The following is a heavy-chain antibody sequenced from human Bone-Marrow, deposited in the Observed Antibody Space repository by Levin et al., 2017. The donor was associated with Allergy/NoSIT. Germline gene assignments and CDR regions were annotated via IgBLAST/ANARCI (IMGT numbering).Heavy chain of an antibody. Sequence: SETLSLTCTVSDASVTSGGYFWTWIRQHPGKGLEWIGSIHNSGNSYYRPSLKSRVKMSLDTSKRQFSLTLSSVTAADTAVYYCARDLSGSFLYYLDYWGQGTLVTVSS. CDR2: IHNSGNS. D-gene: IGHD1-26*01. CDR1: DASVTSGGYF. J-gene: IGHJ4*02. V-gene: IGHV4-31*03. CDR3: ARDLSGSFLYYLDY.